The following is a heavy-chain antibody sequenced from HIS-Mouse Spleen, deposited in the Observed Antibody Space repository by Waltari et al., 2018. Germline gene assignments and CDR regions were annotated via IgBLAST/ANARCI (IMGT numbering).Heavy chain of an antibody. V-gene: IGHV3-7*01. CDR3: AREGDSGSYFDY. J-gene: IGHJ4*02. CDR1: GFPFSLYW. CDR2: IKQDGSEK. Sequence: EVQLVESGGGLVQPGGSLRLSCAAAGFPFSLYWMSGVRQAPGKGLEWVDNIKQDGSEKYYVDSVKGRFTISRDNAKNSLYLQMNSLRAEDTAVYYCAREGDSGSYFDYWGQGTLVTVSS. D-gene: IGHD1-26*01.